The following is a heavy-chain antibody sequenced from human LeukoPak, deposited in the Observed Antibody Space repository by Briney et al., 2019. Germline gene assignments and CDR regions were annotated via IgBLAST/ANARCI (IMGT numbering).Heavy chain of an antibody. D-gene: IGHD1-7*01. J-gene: IGHJ4*02. Sequence: PGGSLRLPCAASGFTFSSYAMSWVRQAPGKGLEWVSAISGSGGSTYYADSVKGRFTISRDNTKNALYLQLNSLRAEDTAVYYCATGNYNRPFDYWGQGTLVTVSS. CDR1: GFTFSSYA. CDR3: ATGNYNRPFDY. CDR2: ISGSGGST. V-gene: IGHV3-23*01.